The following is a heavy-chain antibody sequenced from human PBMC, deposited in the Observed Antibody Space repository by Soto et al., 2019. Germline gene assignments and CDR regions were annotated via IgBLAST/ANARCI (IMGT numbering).Heavy chain of an antibody. Sequence: PGGSLRLSCAASGFSFHYYAMHWVRQAPGKGLEWVAVISYDGSNKYYADSVKGRFTISRDNSKNTLYLQMNSLRAEDTAVYYCARAYCGGDCPSYYYYGMDVWGQGTTVTVSS. CDR3: ARAYCGGDCPSYYYYGMDV. D-gene: IGHD2-21*02. V-gene: IGHV3-30-3*01. CDR2: ISYDGSNK. J-gene: IGHJ6*02. CDR1: GFSFHYYA.